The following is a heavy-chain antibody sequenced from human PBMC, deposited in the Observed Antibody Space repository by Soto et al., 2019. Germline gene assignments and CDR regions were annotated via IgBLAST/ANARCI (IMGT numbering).Heavy chain of an antibody. CDR3: ARWYYDILTGYYTAYYYGMDV. Sequence: GASVKVSCKASGYTFTSYGISWVRQAPGQGLEWMGWISAYNGNTNYAQKLQGRVTMTTDTSTSTAYMELRSLRSDDTAVYYCARWYYDILTGYYTAYYYGMDVWGQGTTVTVSS. CDR2: ISAYNGNT. V-gene: IGHV1-18*04. D-gene: IGHD3-9*01. J-gene: IGHJ6*02. CDR1: GYTFTSYG.